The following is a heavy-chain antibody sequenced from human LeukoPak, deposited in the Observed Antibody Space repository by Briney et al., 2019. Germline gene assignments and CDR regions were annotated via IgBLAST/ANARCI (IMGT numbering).Heavy chain of an antibody. CDR2: IHYSGTT. CDR3: ARDRSASYYLYYGLDV. J-gene: IGHJ6*02. D-gene: IGHD2-2*01. V-gene: IGHV4-30-4*01. CDR1: GGSINSGDSY. Sequence: SETLSLTCTVSGGSINSGDSYWTWIRQPPGTGLEWIGYIHYSGTTYYNPSLKSRVTISVATSKNQFSLKVNSVTAADTAVYYCARDRSASYYLYYGLDVWGQGTTVTVSS.